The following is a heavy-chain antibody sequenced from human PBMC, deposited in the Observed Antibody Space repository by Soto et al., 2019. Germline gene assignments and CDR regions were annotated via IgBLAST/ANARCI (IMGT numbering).Heavy chain of an antibody. V-gene: IGHV3-23*01. D-gene: IGHD7-27*01. Sequence: GGSLRLSCAASGFTFSSYAMSWVRLAPGKGLEWVSAISGSGGSTYYADSVKGRFTISRDNSKNTLYLQMNSLRAEDTAVYYCAKQGGPGDYYFDYWGQGTLVTVSS. CDR3: AKQGGPGDYYFDY. J-gene: IGHJ4*02. CDR2: ISGSGGST. CDR1: GFTFSSYA.